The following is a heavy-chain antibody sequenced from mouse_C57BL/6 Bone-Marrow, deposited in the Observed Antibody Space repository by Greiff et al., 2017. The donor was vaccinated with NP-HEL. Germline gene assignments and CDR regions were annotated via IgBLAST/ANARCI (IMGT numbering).Heavy chain of an antibody. D-gene: IGHD2-2*01. CDR2: ISGGGGNT. CDR1: GFTFSSYT. CDR3: ARGGYYDAMDY. V-gene: IGHV5-9*04. Sequence: EVQGVESGGGLVKPGGSLKLSCAASGFTFSSYTMSWVRQTPEKRLEWVATISGGGGNTYYPDSVKGRFTISRDNAKNTLYLQMSSLRSEDTAMYYCARGGYYDAMDYWGQGTSVTVSS. J-gene: IGHJ4*01.